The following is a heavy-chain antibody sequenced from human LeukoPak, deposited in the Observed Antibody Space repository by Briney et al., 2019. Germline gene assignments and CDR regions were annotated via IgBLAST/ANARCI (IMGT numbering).Heavy chain of an antibody. D-gene: IGHD5-24*01. CDR1: GFTFSSYA. CDR3: AKVREMATITPPFDY. CDR2: ISGSGGST. V-gene: IGHV3-23*01. J-gene: IGHJ4*02. Sequence: GGSLRLSCAASGFTFSSYAMSWVRQAPGKGLEWVSAISGSGGSTYYADSVKGRFSISRDNSKNTLYLQMNSLRAEDTAVYYCAKVREMATITPPFDYWGQGTLVTVSS.